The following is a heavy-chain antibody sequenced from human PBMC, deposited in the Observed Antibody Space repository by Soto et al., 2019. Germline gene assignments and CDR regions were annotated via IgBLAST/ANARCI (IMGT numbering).Heavy chain of an antibody. D-gene: IGHD2-2*01. Sequence: EVQLVESGGVLVQPGGSLRLSCVASGFTFNSFGMSWVRQAPGKGLEWVSAISGTGNSVYYADSVKGRFTISRDNSENTLYLQMNSLRAEDTAIYYCAKDQRPASITVKDYFALWGRGNLVTVSS. CDR3: AKDQRPASITVKDYFAL. CDR2: ISGTGNSV. J-gene: IGHJ4*01. CDR1: GFTFNSFG. V-gene: IGHV3-23*04.